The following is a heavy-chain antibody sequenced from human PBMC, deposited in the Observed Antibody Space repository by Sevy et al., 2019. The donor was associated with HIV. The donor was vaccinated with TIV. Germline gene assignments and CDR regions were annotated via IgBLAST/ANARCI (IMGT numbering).Heavy chain of an antibody. CDR1: GGTFSSYA. V-gene: IGHV1-69*13. D-gene: IGHD2-2*01. J-gene: IGHJ6*02. CDR2: IIPIFGTA. CDR3: VRVRDTWGYCSSTSCPAPMDV. Sequence: ASVKVSCKASGGTFSSYAISWVRQAPGQGLEWMGGIIPIFGTANYAQKFQGRVTITADESTSTAYMELSSLRSEDTAVYYCVRVRDTWGYCSSTSCPAPMDVWGQGTTVTVSS.